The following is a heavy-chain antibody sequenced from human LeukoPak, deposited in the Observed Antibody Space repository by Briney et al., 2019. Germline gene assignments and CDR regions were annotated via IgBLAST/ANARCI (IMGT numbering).Heavy chain of an antibody. CDR3: ARDATFGSGWYGGDYFDY. V-gene: IGHV3-30*03. D-gene: IGHD6-19*01. CDR1: GFTFSSFG. J-gene: IGHJ4*02. CDR2: ISYDGGNK. Sequence: GGSLRLSCAASGFTFSSFGMHWVRQAPGKGLEWVAVISYDGGNKYYADPVKGRFTISRDNAKNSLYLQMNSLRDEDTAVYYCARDATFGSGWYGGDYFDYWGQGTLVTVSS.